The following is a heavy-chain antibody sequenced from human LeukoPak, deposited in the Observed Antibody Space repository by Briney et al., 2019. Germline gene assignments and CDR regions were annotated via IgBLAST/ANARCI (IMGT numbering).Heavy chain of an antibody. CDR2: VNSDGRFT. CDR1: GFTFSSYA. CDR3: VRSDWFDN. J-gene: IGHJ5*02. Sequence: GGSLRLSCAASGFTFSSYAMTWVRQAPGKGLVWVSRVNSDGRFTKYADSVKGRFTISRDNAKNTLYLQMNSLRAEDTAMYYCVRSDWFDNWGQGTLVTVSS. V-gene: IGHV3-74*03.